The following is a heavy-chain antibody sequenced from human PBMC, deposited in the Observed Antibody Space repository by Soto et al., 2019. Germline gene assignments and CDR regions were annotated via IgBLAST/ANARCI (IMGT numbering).Heavy chain of an antibody. CDR2: VFHTGGT. V-gene: IGHV4-4*02. CDR3: ARVFSSCSRWMYYFDF. CDR1: SDSIAGENW. D-gene: IGHD2-2*03. Sequence: QVQLQESGPGLVKPSETLSLTCTVSSDSIAGENWWCWVRQPPGLGLEWIGEVFHTGGTNYNPSLKRRVTMEVDKSKNQFSLKLISATAADTAVYYCARVFSSCSRWMYYFDFWGQGTLVSVSS. J-gene: IGHJ4*02.